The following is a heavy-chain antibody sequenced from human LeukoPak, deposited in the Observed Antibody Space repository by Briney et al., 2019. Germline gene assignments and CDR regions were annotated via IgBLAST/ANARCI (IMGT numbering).Heavy chain of an antibody. J-gene: IGHJ1*01. CDR1: GFTFSSYA. CDR3: AREAYCSGGSCYEHFQH. CDR2: ISYDGSNK. Sequence: GGSLRLSCAAPGFTFSSYAMHWVRQAPGKGLEWVAVISYDGSNKYYADSVKGRFTISRDKSMNTLYLQMNSLRPEDTAVYYCAREAYCSGGSCYEHFQHWGQGTLVTVSS. D-gene: IGHD2-15*01. V-gene: IGHV3-30-3*01.